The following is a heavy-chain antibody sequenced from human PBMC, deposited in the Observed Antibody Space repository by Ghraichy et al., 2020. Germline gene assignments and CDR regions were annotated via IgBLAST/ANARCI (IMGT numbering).Heavy chain of an antibody. V-gene: IGHV3-74*01. D-gene: IGHD3-10*01. Sequence: GESLNISCAASGFTFSAYWMHWVRQAPGKGLVWVSRINRDGSSTSYADSVKGRFTTSRDNAKNTLYLQMNSLRAEDTAVYYCARGADYYGSGSDYWGQGILVTVSS. CDR2: INRDGSST. CDR1: GFTFSAYW. CDR3: ARGADYYGSGSDY. J-gene: IGHJ4*02.